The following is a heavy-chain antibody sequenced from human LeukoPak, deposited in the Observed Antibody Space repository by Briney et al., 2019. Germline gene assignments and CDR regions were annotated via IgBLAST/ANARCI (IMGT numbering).Heavy chain of an antibody. CDR3: ARGRGYGAYDWNDY. CDR1: GFTVSNNY. Sequence: GGSLRLSCAASGFTVSNNYMSWVRQAPGKGLEWVSVINSGGATYYSDSVKGRFTISRDNSKNTLYLQMNTLRAEDTAVYYCARGRGYGAYDWNDYWGQGTLVTVSS. V-gene: IGHV3-53*01. D-gene: IGHD5-12*01. CDR2: INSGGAT. J-gene: IGHJ4*02.